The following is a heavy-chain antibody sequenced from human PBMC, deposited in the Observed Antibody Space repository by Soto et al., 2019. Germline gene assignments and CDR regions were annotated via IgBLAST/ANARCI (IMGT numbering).Heavy chain of an antibody. CDR3: ARAFAEYCSGGSCYNY. V-gene: IGHV3-21*01. D-gene: IGHD2-15*01. Sequence: GGSLRLSCAASGFTFSSYSMNWVRQAPGKGLEWVSSISSSSSYIYYADSVKGRFTISRDNAKNSLYLQMNSLRAEDTAVYYCARAFAEYCSGGSCYNYWGQGTLVTVSS. CDR1: GFTFSSYS. CDR2: ISSSSSYI. J-gene: IGHJ4*02.